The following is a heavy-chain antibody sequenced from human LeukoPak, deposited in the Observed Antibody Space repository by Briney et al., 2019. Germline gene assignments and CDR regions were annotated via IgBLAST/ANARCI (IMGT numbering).Heavy chain of an antibody. CDR1: GGSISSSNW. J-gene: IGHJ4*02. CDR2: IYHSGST. V-gene: IGHV4-4*02. Sequence: SGTLSLTCAVSGGSISSSNWWSWVRQPPGKGLEWIGEIYHSGSTNYNPSLKSRVTISVDKSKNQFSLKLSSVTAADTAVYYCARGDPSTDYSSGWYPDYWGQGTLVTVSS. D-gene: IGHD6-19*01. CDR3: ARGDPSTDYSSGWYPDY.